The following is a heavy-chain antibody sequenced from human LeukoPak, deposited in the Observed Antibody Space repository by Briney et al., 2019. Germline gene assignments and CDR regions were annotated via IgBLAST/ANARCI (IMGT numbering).Heavy chain of an antibody. D-gene: IGHD3-22*01. CDR1: GGSISSGGYS. J-gene: IGHJ3*02. CDR3: ATHYDSSGYYLLPFDI. Sequence: SQTLSLTCAVSGGSISSGGYSWSWIRQPPGKGLEWIGYISHSGGTYYNPSLKSRVTISVDTSKNQFSLKLTSVTAADTAVYYCATHYDSSGYYLLPFDIWGQGTMVTVSS. V-gene: IGHV4-30-2*02. CDR2: ISHSGGT.